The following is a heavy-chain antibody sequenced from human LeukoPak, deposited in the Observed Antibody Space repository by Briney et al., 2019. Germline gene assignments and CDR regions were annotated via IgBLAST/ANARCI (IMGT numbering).Heavy chain of an antibody. Sequence: SETLSLTCTVSGGSISSSSYYWGWIRQPPGKGLEWIGSIYYSGSTYYNPSLKSRVTISVDTSKNQFSLKLSSVTAADTAVYYCARGPYMTGGDSTPFYYYYGMDVWGQGTTVTVSS. D-gene: IGHD2-21*02. J-gene: IGHJ6*02. CDR2: IYYSGST. CDR1: GGSISSSSYY. V-gene: IGHV4-39*07. CDR3: ARGPYMTGGDSTPFYYYYGMDV.